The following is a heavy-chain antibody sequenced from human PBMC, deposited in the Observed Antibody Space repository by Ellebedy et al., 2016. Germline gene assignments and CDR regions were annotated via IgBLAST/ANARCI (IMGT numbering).Heavy chain of an antibody. CDR2: ISGAGYTT. V-gene: IGHV3-23*01. J-gene: IGHJ4*02. Sequence: GESLKISCATSGFSFSNYFMTWIRRAPGKGLEWVATISGAGYTTFFADSVKGRFTISRDNSKHTVYLQMNSLRVEDTAVYYCRQGHYADYWGRGTLVTVSS. CDR3: RQGHYADY. CDR1: GFSFSNYF.